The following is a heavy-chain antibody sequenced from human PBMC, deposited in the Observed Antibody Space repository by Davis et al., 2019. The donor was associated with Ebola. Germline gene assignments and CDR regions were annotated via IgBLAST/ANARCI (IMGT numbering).Heavy chain of an antibody. J-gene: IGHJ6*02. Sequence: SETLSLTCAVYGGSFSGYCWSWIRQPPGKGLEWIGEINHSGSTNYNPSLKSRVTISVDTSKNQFSLKLSSVTAADTAVYYCARVRMTTVVRTYYYYGMDVWGQGTTVTVSS. V-gene: IGHV4-34*01. CDR3: ARVRMTTVVRTYYYYGMDV. D-gene: IGHD4-23*01. CDR2: INHSGST. CDR1: GGSFSGYC.